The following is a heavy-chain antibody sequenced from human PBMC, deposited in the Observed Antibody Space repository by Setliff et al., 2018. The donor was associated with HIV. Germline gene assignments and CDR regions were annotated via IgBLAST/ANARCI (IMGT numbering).Heavy chain of an antibody. J-gene: IGHJ5*02. CDR3: ARIQWPVPGGWFDP. V-gene: IGHV4-39*01. D-gene: IGHD6-19*01. Sequence: SETLSLTCTVSGGSLSSSSYSWGWIRQPPGKGLEWITIIYYSGNTYYNPSLKSRITLSVDTSKNQFSLRLTSVTASDTAVYYCARIQWPVPGGWFDPWGQGTLVTVSS. CDR2: IYYSGNT. CDR1: GGSLSSSSYS.